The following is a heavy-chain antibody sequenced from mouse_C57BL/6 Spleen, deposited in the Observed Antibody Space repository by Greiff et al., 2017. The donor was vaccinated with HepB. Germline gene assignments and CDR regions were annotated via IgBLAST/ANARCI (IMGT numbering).Heavy chain of an antibody. CDR2: IYPGDGDT. CDR1: GYAFSSYW. V-gene: IGHV1-80*01. CDR3: AREGSYSNHEGFAY. Sequence: VQLQQSGAELVKPGASVKISCKASGYAFSSYWMNWVKQRPGKGLEWIGQIYPGDGDTNYNGKFKGKATLTADKSSSTAYMQLSSLTSEDSAVYFGAREGSYSNHEGFAYWGQGTLVTVSA. D-gene: IGHD2-5*01. J-gene: IGHJ3*01.